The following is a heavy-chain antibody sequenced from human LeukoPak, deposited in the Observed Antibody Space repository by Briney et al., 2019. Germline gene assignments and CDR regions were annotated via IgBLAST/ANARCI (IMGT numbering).Heavy chain of an antibody. CDR3: AKDPYCSSTSCSPSFDY. V-gene: IGHV3-23*01. D-gene: IGHD2-2*01. Sequence: PGGSLRLSCAASGFTFRTYAMTWVRQAPGKGLEWASSISGSGSSTYYADSVKGRFTISRDNSKNTLYLQMNSLRAEDTAVYYCAKDPYCSSTSCSPSFDYWGQGTLVTVSS. CDR1: GFTFRTYA. J-gene: IGHJ4*02. CDR2: ISGSGSST.